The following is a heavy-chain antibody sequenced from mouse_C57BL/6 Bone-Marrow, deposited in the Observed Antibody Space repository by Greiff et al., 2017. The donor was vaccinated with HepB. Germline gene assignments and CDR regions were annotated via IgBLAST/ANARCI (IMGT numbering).Heavy chain of an antibody. Sequence: EVMLVESGPELVKPGDSVKISCKASGYSFTGYFMNWVMQSHGKSLEWIGRINPYNGDTFYNQKFKGKATLTVDKSSSTAHMELRSLTSEDSAVYYCARYPITTVVDYYAMDYWGQGTSVTVSS. D-gene: IGHD1-1*01. CDR3: ARYPITTVVDYYAMDY. J-gene: IGHJ4*01. CDR1: GYSFTGYF. CDR2: INPYNGDT. V-gene: IGHV1-20*01.